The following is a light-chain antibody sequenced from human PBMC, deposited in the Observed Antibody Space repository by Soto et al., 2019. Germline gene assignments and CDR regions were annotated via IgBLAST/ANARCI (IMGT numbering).Light chain of an antibody. CDR3: AAWDDSLNGFYV. CDR2: DVT. J-gene: IGLJ1*01. V-gene: IGLV2-11*01. CDR1: SSDVGGYNY. Sequence: QSALTQPRSVSGSAGQSVTISCTGTSSDVGGYNYVSWYQHHPGKAPKLMIYDVTKRPSGVRDRFSASKSGNTASLTISGLQAEDEADYYCAAWDDSLNGFYVFGTGTKVTVL.